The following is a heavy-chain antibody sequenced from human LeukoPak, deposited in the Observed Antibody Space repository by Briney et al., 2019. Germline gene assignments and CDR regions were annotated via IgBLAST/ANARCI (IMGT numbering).Heavy chain of an antibody. CDR1: GGTFSSYA. Sequence: SVKVSCKASGGTFSSYAISWVRQAPGQGLEWMGGIIPIFGTANYAQKFQGRVTMTRDTSTSTVYMEVSSLRSEDTAVYYCARESPHTFYFDYWGQGTLVTVSS. J-gene: IGHJ4*02. CDR2: IIPIFGTA. V-gene: IGHV1-69*05. CDR3: ARESPHTFYFDY. D-gene: IGHD3-16*01.